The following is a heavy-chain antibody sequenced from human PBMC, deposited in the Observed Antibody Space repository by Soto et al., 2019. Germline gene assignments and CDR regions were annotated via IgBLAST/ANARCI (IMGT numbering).Heavy chain of an antibody. V-gene: IGHV3-49*03. CDR2: IRSKPYGGTT. CDR3: PSIVLVSPY. J-gene: IGHJ4*02. CDR1: GFTFGDYA. D-gene: IGHD3-22*01. Sequence: GGSLRLSCTASGFTFGDYAVSWFRQAPGKGLEWVGFIRSKPYGGTTEYAASVKGRFTISRDDSKSIAYLQMNSLKTEDTAVYYCPSIVLVSPYWGQGALVTVSS.